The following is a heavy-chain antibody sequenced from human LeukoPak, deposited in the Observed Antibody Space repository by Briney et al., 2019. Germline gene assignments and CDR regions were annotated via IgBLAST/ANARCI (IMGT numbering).Heavy chain of an antibody. CDR1: GFTFSSSS. CDR3: ASLHCSATRCYSTHNY. J-gene: IGHJ4*02. CDR2: IDSTSSIM. V-gene: IGHV3-48*01. Sequence: VVSLRLSWAVTGFTFSSSSMNWVRQSPGKGLEWISYIDSTSSIMYYADSVKGRFTISRDNAKNSLFLQMNSLRAEDTAVYYCASLHCSATRCYSTHNYWGQGTLVSVSP. D-gene: IGHD2-2*01.